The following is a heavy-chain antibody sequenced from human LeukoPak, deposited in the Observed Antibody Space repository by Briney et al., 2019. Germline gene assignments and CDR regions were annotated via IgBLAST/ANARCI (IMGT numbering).Heavy chain of an antibody. CDR1: GFTVSGKY. CDR3: AKGSDYDSSGFGLPYYFDY. V-gene: IGHV3-7*03. CDR2: IKQDGSVK. J-gene: IGHJ4*02. Sequence: GGSLRLSCAASGFTVSGKYMGWVRQAPGKGLEWVANIKQDGSVKNYVDSVKGRFTISRDNSKNTLYLQMNSLRAEDTAVYYCAKGSDYDSSGFGLPYYFDYWGQGTLVTVSS. D-gene: IGHD3-22*01.